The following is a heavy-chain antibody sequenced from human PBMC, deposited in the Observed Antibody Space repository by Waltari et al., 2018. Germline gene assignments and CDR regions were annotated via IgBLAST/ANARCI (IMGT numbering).Heavy chain of an antibody. D-gene: IGHD3-22*01. J-gene: IGHJ2*01. CDR3: ARVFGYPYWYFDL. V-gene: IGHV4-59*11. CDR1: GGCISSHY. Sequence: QVQLQESGPGLVKPSETLSLICTVSGGCISSHYWSWIRQPPGKGLEWIGYIYYSGSTNYNPSLKSRVTISVDTSKNQFSLKLSSVTAADTAVYYCARVFGYPYWYFDLWGRGTLVTVSS. CDR2: IYYSGST.